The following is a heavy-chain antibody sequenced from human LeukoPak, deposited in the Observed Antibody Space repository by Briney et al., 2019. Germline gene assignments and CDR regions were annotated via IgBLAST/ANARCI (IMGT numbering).Heavy chain of an antibody. D-gene: IGHD1-14*01. J-gene: IGHJ4*02. CDR1: GFTFSSYA. CDR2: ISGSGGST. Sequence: GGTLRLSCAASGFTFSSYAMSWVRQAPGKGLEWVSGISGSGGSTYYADSVKGRSTISRDNSKNTLYLQMNSLRAEDTAVYYCAKGPENIDYWGQGTLVTVSS. V-gene: IGHV3-23*01. CDR3: AKGPENIDY.